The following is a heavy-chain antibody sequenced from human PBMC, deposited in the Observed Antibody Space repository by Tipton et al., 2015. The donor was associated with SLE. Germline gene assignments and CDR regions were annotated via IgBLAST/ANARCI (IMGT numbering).Heavy chain of an antibody. J-gene: IGHJ6*02. CDR3: ARGYSSGYYYGEDYYYYGMDV. V-gene: IGHV3-23*03. CDR2: IYSGGSST. CDR1: GFTFSSYA. Sequence: SLRLSCAASGFTFSSYAMSWVRQAPGKGLEWVSVIYSGGSSTNYADSVKGRFTISRDNSKNTLYLQMNSLRAEDTAVYYCARGYSSGYYYGEDYYYYGMDVWGQGTTVTVSS. D-gene: IGHD3-22*01.